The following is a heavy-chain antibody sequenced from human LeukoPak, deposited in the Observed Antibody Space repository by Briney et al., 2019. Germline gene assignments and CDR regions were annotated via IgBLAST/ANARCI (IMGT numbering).Heavy chain of an antibody. CDR3: AREGENAYGDYVAY. CDR2: ISSSSTYI. Sequence: GGSLRLSCAASGFTFSTYTMNWVRQAPGKGLEWVSSISSSSTYIYYADSLKGRFTISRDNAKNSLYLQMNSLRVEDTAVYYCAREGENAYGDYVAYRGQGTLVSVSS. CDR1: GFTFSTYT. J-gene: IGHJ4*02. D-gene: IGHD4-17*01. V-gene: IGHV3-21*01.